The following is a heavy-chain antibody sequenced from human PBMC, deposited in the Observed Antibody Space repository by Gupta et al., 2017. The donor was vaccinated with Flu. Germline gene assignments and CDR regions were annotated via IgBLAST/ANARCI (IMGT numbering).Heavy chain of an antibody. D-gene: IGHD3-16*01. CDR3: AKDKDLGFDY. J-gene: IGHJ4*02. CDR1: GFTFSSNA. V-gene: IGHV3-23*01. CDR2: ISGSGGST. Sequence: EVQLLESGGGLVQPGGSLRRPCAASGFTFSSNAMSWVRQAPGKGLEWVSAISGSGGSTYYADSVKGRFTISRDNSKNTLYLQMNSLRAEDTAVYYCAKDKDLGFDYWGQGTLVTVSS.